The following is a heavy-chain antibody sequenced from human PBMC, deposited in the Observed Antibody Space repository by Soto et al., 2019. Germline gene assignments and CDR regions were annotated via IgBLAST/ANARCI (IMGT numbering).Heavy chain of an antibody. Sequence: SVKVSCKASGGTFSSYTISWVRQAPGQGLEWMGRIIPILGIANYAQKFQGRVTITADKSTSTAYMELSSLRSEDTAVYYCARDRSPYCGGDCYSVPDYWGQGTQVTVSS. CDR2: IIPILGIA. CDR3: ARDRSPYCGGDCYSVPDY. CDR1: GGTFSSYT. D-gene: IGHD2-21*02. V-gene: IGHV1-69*04. J-gene: IGHJ4*02.